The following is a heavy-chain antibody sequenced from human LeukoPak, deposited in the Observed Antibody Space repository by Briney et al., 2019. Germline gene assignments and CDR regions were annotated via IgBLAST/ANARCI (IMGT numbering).Heavy chain of an antibody. J-gene: IGHJ6*03. D-gene: IGHD3-10*01. CDR1: GFTFITFG. V-gene: IGHV3-21*01. CDR2: ISSGSSSI. Sequence: PGGSLRLSCAASGFTFITFGMNWVRQAPGKGLEWVSSISSGSSSIHYADSVKGRFTISRDNAENSLYPDMNNLRAEDTAIYFCARVTNYFYYMDVWGKGTTVTVSS. CDR3: ARVTNYFYYMDV.